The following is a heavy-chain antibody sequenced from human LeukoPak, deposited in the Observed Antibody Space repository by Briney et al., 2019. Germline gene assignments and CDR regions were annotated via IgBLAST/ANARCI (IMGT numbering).Heavy chain of an antibody. V-gene: IGHV1-18*01. J-gene: IGHJ6*03. CDR3: ARGPRITLIRGGQWYYYMDV. D-gene: IGHD3-10*01. CDR2: ISAYNGNT. CDR1: GYTFTSYG. Sequence: WASVKVSRKASGYTFTSYGISRVRQPPGQGLGWMGWISAYNGNTNYAQKLQGRVTMTRETSTSTVYMELSSLRSEDTAVYYCARGPRITLIRGGQWYYYMDVWGKGTTVTISS.